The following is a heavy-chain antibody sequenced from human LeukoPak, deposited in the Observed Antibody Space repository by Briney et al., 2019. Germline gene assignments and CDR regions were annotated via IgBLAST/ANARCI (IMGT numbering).Heavy chain of an antibody. D-gene: IGHD3-3*01. CDR2: INPNSGGT. CDR1: GYTFTSYG. V-gene: IGHV1-2*02. Sequence: ASVKVSCKASGYTFTSYGISWVRQAPGQGLEWMGWINPNSGGTNYAQKFQGRVTMTRDTFISTAYMELSRLRSDDTAVYYCARELRSGPNYYYYMDVWGKGTTVTVSS. J-gene: IGHJ6*03. CDR3: ARELRSGPNYYYYMDV.